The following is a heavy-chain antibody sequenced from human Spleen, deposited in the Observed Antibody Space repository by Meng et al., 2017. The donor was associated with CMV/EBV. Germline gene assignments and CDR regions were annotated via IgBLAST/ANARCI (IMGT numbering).Heavy chain of an antibody. D-gene: IGHD3-3*01. CDR1: GFAFSTYS. Sequence: GESLKISCAASGFAFSTYSMNWVRQAPGKGLEWVSSISGTSPYTYYADSVMGRFTISRDNAKNSLYLQMNSLRAEDTAVYYCARAKGEELRFLEWFVNYYGMDVWGQGTTVTVSS. CDR2: ISGTSPYT. CDR3: ARAKGEELRFLEWFVNYYGMDV. V-gene: IGHV3-21*01. J-gene: IGHJ6*02.